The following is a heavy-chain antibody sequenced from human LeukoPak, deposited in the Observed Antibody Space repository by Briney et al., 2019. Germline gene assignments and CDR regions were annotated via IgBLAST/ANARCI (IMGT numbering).Heavy chain of an antibody. V-gene: IGHV1-46*01. CDR2: INPSGGSA. D-gene: IGHD1-1*01. J-gene: IGHJ3*02. Sequence: ASVKVSCKASGYTFTSYYMHWVRQAPGQGLEWMGIINPSGGSASYAQKFQGRVTMTRDTSTSTVYMELSSPRSEDTAVYYCARDGSTTGTTGCAFDIWGQGTMVTVSS. CDR1: GYTFTSYY. CDR3: ARDGSTTGTTGCAFDI.